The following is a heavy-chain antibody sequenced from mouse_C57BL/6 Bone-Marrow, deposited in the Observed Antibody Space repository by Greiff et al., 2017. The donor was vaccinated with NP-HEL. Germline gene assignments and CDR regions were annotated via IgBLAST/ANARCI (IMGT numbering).Heavy chain of an antibody. D-gene: IGHD1-1*01. CDR1: GYTFTSYW. CDR3: ARHGSSLAWFAY. V-gene: IGHV1-72*01. J-gene: IGHJ3*01. Sequence: VQLQQPGAELVKPGASVKLSCKASGYTFTSYWMHWVKQRPGRGLEWIGRIDPNSGGTKYNEKFKSKATLTVDKPSSPAYMQLSILTSEDSAVYYCARHGSSLAWFAYWGQGTLVTVSA. CDR2: IDPNSGGT.